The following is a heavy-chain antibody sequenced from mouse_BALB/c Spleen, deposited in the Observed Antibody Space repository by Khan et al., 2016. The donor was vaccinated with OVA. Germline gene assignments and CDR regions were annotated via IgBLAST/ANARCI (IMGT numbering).Heavy chain of an antibody. CDR2: ITYDGDS. CDR1: GYSITSGYF. Sequence: EVQLQESGPGLVKPSQSLSLTCSVTGYSITSGYFWNWIRQFPGNKLEWMGYITYDGDSNYNPSLKNRISITRDTSKNRSFLQLNSLTPEDTATCNCARGGSSGPASLAYWGQGTLVTVSA. V-gene: IGHV3-6*02. J-gene: IGHJ3*01. D-gene: IGHD3-1*01. CDR3: ARGGSSGPASLAY.